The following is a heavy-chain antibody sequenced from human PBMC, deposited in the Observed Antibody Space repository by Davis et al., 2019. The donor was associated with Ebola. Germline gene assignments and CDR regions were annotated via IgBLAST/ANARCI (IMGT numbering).Heavy chain of an antibody. Sequence: SVKVSCKASGGTFSSYAISWVRQAPGQGLEWMGRIIPILGIANYAQKFQGRVTITADKSTSTAYMELSSLRSEDTAVYYCARRGYDFSFDYWGQGTLVTVSS. V-gene: IGHV1-69*04. J-gene: IGHJ4*02. D-gene: IGHD5-12*01. CDR2: IIPILGIA. CDR3: ARRGYDFSFDY. CDR1: GGTFSSYA.